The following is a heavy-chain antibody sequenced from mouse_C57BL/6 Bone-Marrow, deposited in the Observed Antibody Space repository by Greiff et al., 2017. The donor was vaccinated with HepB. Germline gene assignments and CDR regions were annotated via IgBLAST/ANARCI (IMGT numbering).Heavy chain of an antibody. CDR2: IWTGGGT. J-gene: IGHJ4*01. D-gene: IGHD2-5*01. Sequence: VKLEESGPGLVAPSQSLSITCTVSGFSLTSYAISWVRQPPGKGLEWLGVIWTGGGTKYNSALKSRLSISKDNSKSQVFLKMNSLQTDDTARYYCARSLAHSSKGYYAMYSWGQGTSLSASS. CDR3: ARSLAHSSKGYYAMYS. V-gene: IGHV2-9-1*01. CDR1: GFSLTSYA.